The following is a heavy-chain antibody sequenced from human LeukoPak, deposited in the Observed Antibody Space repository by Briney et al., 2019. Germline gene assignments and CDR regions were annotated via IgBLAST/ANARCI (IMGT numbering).Heavy chain of an antibody. Sequence: GGSLRLSCAASGFTFSSYSMDSVRQAPGKGLEWVSSISSSSSYIYYADSVKGRFTISRDNAKNSLYLQMNSLRAEDTAVYYCARDQLELRRDYYYYYMDVWGKGTTVTVSS. CDR3: ARDQLELRRDYYYYYMDV. J-gene: IGHJ6*03. CDR1: GFTFSSYS. V-gene: IGHV3-21*01. CDR2: ISSSSSYI. D-gene: IGHD1-7*01.